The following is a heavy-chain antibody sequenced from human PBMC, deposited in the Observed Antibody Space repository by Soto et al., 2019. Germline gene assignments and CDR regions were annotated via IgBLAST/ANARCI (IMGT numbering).Heavy chain of an antibody. Sequence: PSETLSLTCAVYGGSFSGYYWSWIRQPPGKGLEWIGEINHSGSTNYNPSLKSRVTISVDTSKNQFSLKLSSVTAADPAVYYFARAGGSYRALYLDFWGQGTLVTVSS. CDR3: ARAGGSYRALYLDF. CDR2: INHSGST. V-gene: IGHV4-34*01. CDR1: GGSFSGYY. D-gene: IGHD1-26*01. J-gene: IGHJ4*02.